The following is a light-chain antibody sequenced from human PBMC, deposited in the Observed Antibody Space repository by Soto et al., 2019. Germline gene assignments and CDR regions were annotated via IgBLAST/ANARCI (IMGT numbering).Light chain of an antibody. V-gene: IGKV3-15*01. J-gene: IGKJ1*01. CDR1: QSVSSN. CDR3: QQYDYWPGT. Sequence: IVMTQSPSTLSVSPGDRATLSRRASQSVSSNLAWYQQKPGQPPRLLIYGASTRATGIPARFSGSGSVTEFTLTISSLQSEDFAIYYCQQYDYWPGTFGQGTKV. CDR2: GAS.